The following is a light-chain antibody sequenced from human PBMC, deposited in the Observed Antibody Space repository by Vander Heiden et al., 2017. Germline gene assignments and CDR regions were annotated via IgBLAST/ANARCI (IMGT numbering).Light chain of an antibody. Sequence: QSALTQPASVSGSPGQSITISCTGTSSDVGSYNLVSWYQPHPGKAPKLMIYEGSKRPSGVSNRFSGSKSGNTASLTISGRQAEDEADYYCCSYAGSSTYVFGTGTKVTVL. CDR1: SSDVGSYNL. V-gene: IGLV2-23*01. CDR2: EGS. CDR3: CSYAGSSTYV. J-gene: IGLJ1*01.